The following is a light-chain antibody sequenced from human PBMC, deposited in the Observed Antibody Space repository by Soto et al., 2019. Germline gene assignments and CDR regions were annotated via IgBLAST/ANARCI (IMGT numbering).Light chain of an antibody. V-gene: IGKV3-20*01. CDR2: DAS. Sequence: EIVLTQSPGTLSLSPGERASLSCRAIQSVSSSYLAWYQQIPGQAPRLLINDASRRATGIPDRFSGSGSGTDFTLTISRMEPEDFAVYYCQQHGSSPQTFGQGTKVDIK. CDR3: QQHGSSPQT. CDR1: QSVSSSY. J-gene: IGKJ1*01.